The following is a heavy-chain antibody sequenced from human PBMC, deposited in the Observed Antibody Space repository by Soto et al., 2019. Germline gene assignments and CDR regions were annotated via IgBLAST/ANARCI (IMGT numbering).Heavy chain of an antibody. D-gene: IGHD2-2*02. V-gene: IGHV3-11*06. CDR2: ISASGGFT. CDR1: GFTFSDYY. CDR3: ARDQMLYDY. J-gene: IGHJ4*02. Sequence: QVQLVESGGGLVKPGGSLRLSCAASGFTFSDYYMTWIRQAPGKGLEWLSYISASGGFTNYADSEKGRFTISRDNAKNSLFLQMNSLRAEDTAVYYCARDQMLYDYWGQGTLVTVSS.